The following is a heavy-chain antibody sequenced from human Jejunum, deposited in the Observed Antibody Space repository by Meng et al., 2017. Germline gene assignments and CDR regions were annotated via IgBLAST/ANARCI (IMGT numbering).Heavy chain of an antibody. V-gene: IGHV4-34*01. CDR1: GESFNAYNKVY. Sequence: SETLSSTCALSGESFNAYNKVYWSRLRQPPGKGLEWIGEVNAVGITHYKPSLESRVTIAVDTYKNQFSLTLTTVTAADTALYYCARTTCTRYFDFWGQGALVTVSS. J-gene: IGHJ4*02. D-gene: IGHD1-14*01. CDR3: ARTTCTRYFDF. CDR2: VNAVGIT.